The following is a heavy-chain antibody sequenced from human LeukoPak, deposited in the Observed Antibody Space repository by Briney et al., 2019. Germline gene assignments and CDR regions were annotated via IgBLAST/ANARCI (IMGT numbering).Heavy chain of an antibody. CDR1: GGSISSGGYY. J-gene: IGHJ5*02. CDR2: IYSAGTT. CDR3: AREGSSGWYEFWFDP. D-gene: IGHD6-19*01. V-gene: IGHV3-66*01. Sequence: ETLSLTCTVSGGSISSGGYYWSWVRQAPGKGLEWVSVIYSAGTTYYADSVKGRFTISRDNSKNTLYLQMNSLRAEDTAVYYCAREGSSGWYEFWFDPWGQGTLVTVSS.